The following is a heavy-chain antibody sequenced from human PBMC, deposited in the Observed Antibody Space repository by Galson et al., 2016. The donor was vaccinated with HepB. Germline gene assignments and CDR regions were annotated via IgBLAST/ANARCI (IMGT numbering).Heavy chain of an antibody. CDR2: IYYTGGT. CDR3: ASVIVVVAPEMDGMDV. CDR1: GVSVTSSNYY. D-gene: IGHD3-22*01. J-gene: IGHJ6*02. V-gene: IGHV4-61*01. Sequence: LTCSVSGVSVTSSNYYWTFIRQPPGKGLEWIGYIYYTGGTNYNPSLKSRVTFSIDTSTNQFSLKLTSVTAADTAVYYCASVIVVVAPEMDGMDVWGQGTTVIVSS.